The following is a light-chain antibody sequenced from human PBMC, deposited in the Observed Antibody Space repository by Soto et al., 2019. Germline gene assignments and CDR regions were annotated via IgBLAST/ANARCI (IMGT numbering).Light chain of an antibody. Sequence: QSALTQPPSVSGSPGQSVTISCTVTSSDVGDYEHVSWYQLAPGTAPKLLISDVINRPSGVPDRFSGSKSGNTPSLTISGLQAEDEADYYCGSYGGSSSLVFGGGTKVTVL. J-gene: IGLJ2*01. CDR1: SSDVGDYEH. CDR2: DVI. V-gene: IGLV2-18*02. CDR3: GSYGGSSSLV.